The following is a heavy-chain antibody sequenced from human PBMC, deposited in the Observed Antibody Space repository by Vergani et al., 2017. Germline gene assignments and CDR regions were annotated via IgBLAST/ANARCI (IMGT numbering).Heavy chain of an antibody. D-gene: IGHD3-3*01. CDR1: GGSISSYY. Sequence: QVQLQESGPGLVKPSETLSLTCTVSGGSISSYYWSWIRQPPGKGLEWIGYIYYSGSTNYNPSLKSRVTISVDTSKNQFSLKLSSVTAADTAVYYCARYTVWSDFYAFDIWGQGTMVTVSS. V-gene: IGHV4-59*08. CDR2: IYYSGST. CDR3: ARYTVWSDFYAFDI. J-gene: IGHJ3*02.